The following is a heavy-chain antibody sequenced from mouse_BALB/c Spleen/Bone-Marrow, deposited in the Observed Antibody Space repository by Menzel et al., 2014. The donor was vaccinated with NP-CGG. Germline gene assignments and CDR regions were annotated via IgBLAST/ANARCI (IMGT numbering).Heavy chain of an antibody. D-gene: IGHD1-1*02. CDR3: GRYGYDAMDF. V-gene: IGHV1-37*01. CDR1: GFSFTDYF. CDR2: IHPYNGDT. Sequence: EVQLQQSGPELVKPGASVKLSCRASGFSFTDYFINWVKQSHGKSLEWIGRIHPYNGDTFYNQKFKVKATLTVDKSSNTARIELLSLTSEDSAVYYCGRYGYDAMDFWGQGTSVTVSS. J-gene: IGHJ4*01.